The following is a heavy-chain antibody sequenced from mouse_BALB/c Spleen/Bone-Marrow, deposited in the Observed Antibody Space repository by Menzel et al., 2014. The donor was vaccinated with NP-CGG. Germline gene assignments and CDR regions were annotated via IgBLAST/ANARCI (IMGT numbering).Heavy chain of an antibody. CDR2: INNNGGST. D-gene: IGHD1-1*01. CDR1: GFTFSSYG. V-gene: IGHV5-6-3*01. J-gene: IGHJ1*01. Sequence: EVMLVESAGGLAQPGGSLKLSCVASGFTFSSYGMSWVRQTPDKRLELVATINNNGGSTYYPDNVKGQFTISRDNAKTTLYLQMSSLKSEDTAMYSCARVYGWYFDVWGAGTTVTVSS. CDR3: ARVYGWYFDV.